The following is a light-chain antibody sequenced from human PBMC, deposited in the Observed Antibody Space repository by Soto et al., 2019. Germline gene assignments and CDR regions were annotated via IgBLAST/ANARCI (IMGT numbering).Light chain of an antibody. CDR3: CSYAGSYVYV. CDR2: DVS. CDR1: SSDVGGYNY. V-gene: IGLV2-11*01. Sequence: QSVLTQPRSVSVSPGQSVTISCTGTSSDVGGYNYVSWYQQHPGKAPKLMLHDVSKRPSGVSDRFSGSKSGNTASLTISGLQAEDEADYYCCSYAGSYVYVFGTGTKVTVL. J-gene: IGLJ1*01.